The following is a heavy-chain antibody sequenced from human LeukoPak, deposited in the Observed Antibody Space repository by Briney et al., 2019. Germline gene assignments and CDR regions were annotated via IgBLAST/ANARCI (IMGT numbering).Heavy chain of an antibody. CDR3: ARWDGYSSSPDY. CDR2: INPNSGDT. CDR1: GYSLTGYY. D-gene: IGHD6-13*01. J-gene: IGHJ4*02. V-gene: IGHV1-2*02. Sequence: ASVRVSCKASGYSLTGYYMHWLRQAPGQGLEWMGWINPNSGDTGYAQKFQGRVTMTRDMSISTIYMELTRLRSDDTALYYCARWDGYSSSPDYWGQGTLVTVSS.